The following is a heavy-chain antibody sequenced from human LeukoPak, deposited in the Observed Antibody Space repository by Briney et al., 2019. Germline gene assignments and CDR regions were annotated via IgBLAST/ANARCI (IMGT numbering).Heavy chain of an antibody. CDR1: GGSISSSDYY. CDR3: ARGLTRGYTYGGCFDP. D-gene: IGHD5-12*01. Sequence: SETLSLTCTVSGGSISSSDYYWGWIRQPPGKGLEWIASIYYSGSTYYSPSLKSGVTISVDTSKNQFSLKLRSVTATDTAVYYCARGLTRGYTYGGCFDPWGQGILVTVSS. J-gene: IGHJ5*02. CDR2: IYYSGST. V-gene: IGHV4-39*01.